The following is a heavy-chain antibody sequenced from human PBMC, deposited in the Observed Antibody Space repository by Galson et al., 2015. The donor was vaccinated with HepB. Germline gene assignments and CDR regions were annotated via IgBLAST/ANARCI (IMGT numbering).Heavy chain of an antibody. Sequence: SLRLSCAASGFTFSSYAMHWVRQAPGKGLEWVAVISYDGSNKYYADSVKGRFTISRDNSKNTLYLQMNSLRAEDTAVYYCARDGGTQWLAWTGINWYFDLWGRGTLVTVSS. CDR3: ARDGGTQWLAWTGINWYFDL. CDR2: ISYDGSNK. CDR1: GFTFSSYA. V-gene: IGHV3-30*04. J-gene: IGHJ2*01. D-gene: IGHD6-19*01.